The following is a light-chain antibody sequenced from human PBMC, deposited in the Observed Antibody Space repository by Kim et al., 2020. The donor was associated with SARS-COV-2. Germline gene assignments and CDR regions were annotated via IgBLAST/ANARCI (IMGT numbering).Light chain of an antibody. J-gene: IGLJ3*02. CDR2: KTS. Sequence: PGATVTLTSASSTRAGANGYYANWFQRKPGQAPRALIYKTSNKHSWTPARFSGSLLGGKAALTLSGAQPEDEAEYYCLLLYGAAWVFGGGTQLTVL. CDR3: LLLYGAAWV. CDR1: TRAGANGYY. V-gene: IGLV7-43*01.